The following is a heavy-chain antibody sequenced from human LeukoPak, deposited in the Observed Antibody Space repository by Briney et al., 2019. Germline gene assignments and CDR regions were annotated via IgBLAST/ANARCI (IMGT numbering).Heavy chain of an antibody. D-gene: IGHD4-23*01. V-gene: IGHV4-4*07. CDR1: GGSISSYY. J-gene: IGHJ3*02. Sequence: SETLSLTCTVSGGSISSYYWSWIRQPAGKGLEWIGRIYTSGSTNYNPSLKSRVTMSVDTSKNQCTLKLNSVTAADTAVYYCARFRTPGAAFDIWGQGTMVTVSS. CDR2: IYTSGST. CDR3: ARFRTPGAAFDI.